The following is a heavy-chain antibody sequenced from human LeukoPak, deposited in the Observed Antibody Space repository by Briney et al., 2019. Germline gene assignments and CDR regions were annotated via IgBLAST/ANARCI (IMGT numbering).Heavy chain of an antibody. D-gene: IGHD3-10*01. V-gene: IGHV1-46*03. CDR2: INPSGGST. J-gene: IGHJ4*02. CDR3: TRNADSGLDY. Sequence: ASVKVSCKASGYTFTSYYMHWVRQAPGQGLEWMGFINPSGGSTSYAQKFQGRVTMTRDTSTSTVYMELTSLRSEDTAMYYCTRNADSGLDYRGQGTLVTVSS. CDR1: GYTFTSYY.